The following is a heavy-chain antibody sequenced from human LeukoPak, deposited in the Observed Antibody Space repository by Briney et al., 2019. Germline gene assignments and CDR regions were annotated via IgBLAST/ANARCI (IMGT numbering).Heavy chain of an antibody. CDR2: ISAYNGDT. J-gene: IGHJ4*02. CDR3: ARDPGTVVVAATFDY. Sequence: ASVKVSCKASGYTFTSYGISWVRQAPGQGLEWMGWISAYNGDTNYAQKLQGRVTMTTDTSTSTAYMELRSLRSDDTAVYYCARDPGTVVVAATFDYWGQGTLVTVSS. D-gene: IGHD2-15*01. CDR1: GYTFTSYG. V-gene: IGHV1-18*01.